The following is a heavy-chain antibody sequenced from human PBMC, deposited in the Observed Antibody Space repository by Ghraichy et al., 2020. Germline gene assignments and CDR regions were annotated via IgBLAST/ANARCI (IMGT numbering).Heavy chain of an antibody. CDR2: IYSGGST. Sequence: GESLNISCAASGFTVSSNYMSWVRQAPGKGLEWVSVIYSGGSTYYADSVKGRFTISRDNSKNTLYLQMNSLRAEDTAVYYCARGHSTDWYFDLWGRGTLVTVSS. CDR3: ARGHSTDWYFDL. V-gene: IGHV3-53*01. D-gene: IGHD2-21*01. J-gene: IGHJ2*01. CDR1: GFTVSSNY.